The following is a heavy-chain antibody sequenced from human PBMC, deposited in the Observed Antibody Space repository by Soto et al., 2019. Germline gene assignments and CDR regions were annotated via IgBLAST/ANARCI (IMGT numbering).Heavy chain of an antibody. J-gene: IGHJ4*02. CDR2: ISSSSSYI. CDR1: GFTFSSYS. V-gene: IGHV3-21*01. CDR3: ARGSGYCSGGSCYLYFDS. D-gene: IGHD2-15*01. Sequence: EVQLVESGGGLVKPGGSLRLSCAASGFTFSSYSMNWVRQAPGKGLEWVSSISSSSSYIYYADSVKGRFTISRDNAKNSLYLQMNSLRAEDTAVYYCARGSGYCSGGSCYLYFDSWGQGTLVTVSS.